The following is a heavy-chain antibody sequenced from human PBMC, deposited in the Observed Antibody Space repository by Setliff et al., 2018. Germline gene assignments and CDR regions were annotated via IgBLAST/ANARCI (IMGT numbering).Heavy chain of an antibody. CDR3: AKGGTHRYFDY. Sequence: SETLSLTCNVSGASVSSHYWDWIRQPPGKGLEWIGFISYSGITTYDPSLKSRLTISVDTSKKQFSLKLTSVTAADTAVYFCAKGGTHRYFDYWGLGTLVTVSS. CDR1: GASVSSHY. V-gene: IGHV4-59*02. J-gene: IGHJ4*02. CDR2: ISYSGIT.